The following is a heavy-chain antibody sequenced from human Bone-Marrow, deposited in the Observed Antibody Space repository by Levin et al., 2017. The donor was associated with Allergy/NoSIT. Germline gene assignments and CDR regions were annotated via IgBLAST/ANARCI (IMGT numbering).Heavy chain of an antibody. CDR3: ARDSSSSGEHYYYYGMDV. J-gene: IGHJ6*02. Sequence: SETLSLTCAVYGGSFSGYYWSWIRQPPGKGLEWIGEINHSGSTNYNPSLRSRVTISVDTSKNQFSLKLSSVTAADTAVYYCARDSSSSGEHYYYYGMDVWGQGTTVTVSS. D-gene: IGHD6-6*01. CDR2: INHSGST. V-gene: IGHV4-34*01. CDR1: GGSFSGYY.